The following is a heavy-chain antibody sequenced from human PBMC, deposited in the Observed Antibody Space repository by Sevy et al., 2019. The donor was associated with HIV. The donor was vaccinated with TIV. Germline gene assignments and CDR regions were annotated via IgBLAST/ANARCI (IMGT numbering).Heavy chain of an antibody. CDR2: IKQDGSEK. V-gene: IGHV3-7*01. J-gene: IGHJ4*02. CDR3: AREGVGDTAMAVDY. CDR1: GFTFSSYW. D-gene: IGHD5-18*01. Sequence: GGSLRLSCVASGFTFSSYWMSWVRQAPGKGLEWVANIKQDGSEKYYVDSVKGRFTISRDNAKNSLYLQMNSLRAEDTAVYYCAREGVGDTAMAVDYWGQGTLVTVSS.